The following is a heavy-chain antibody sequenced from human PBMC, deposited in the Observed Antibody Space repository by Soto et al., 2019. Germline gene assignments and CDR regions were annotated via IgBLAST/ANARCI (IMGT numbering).Heavy chain of an antibody. CDR2: IYYSGSS. CDR3: ARAWSAAGTVDY. V-gene: IGHV4-59*01. J-gene: IGHJ4*02. CDR1: GGSISSYY. D-gene: IGHD6-13*01. Sequence: SETLSLTCTVSGGSISSYYWNWVRQPPGKGLEWIGYIYYSGSSNHNPSLKSRVTISVDTSKNQFSLKLSSVTAADTAVYYCARAWSAAGTVDYWGQGTLVTVSS.